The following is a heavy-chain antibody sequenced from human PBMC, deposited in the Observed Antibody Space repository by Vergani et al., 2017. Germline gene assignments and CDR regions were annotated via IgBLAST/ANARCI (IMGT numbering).Heavy chain of an antibody. D-gene: IGHD3-22*01. Sequence: EVQLVESGGGLVKPGGSLRLSCAASGFTFSSYSMNWVRQAPGKGLEWVSSISSSSSYIYYADSVKGRFTISRDNAKNSLYLQMNSLRAEDTAVYYCAAAPNYYDSSGYYAFDYWGQGTLVTVSS. CDR3: AAAPNYYDSSGYYAFDY. J-gene: IGHJ4*02. V-gene: IGHV3-21*04. CDR2: ISSSSSYI. CDR1: GFTFSSYS.